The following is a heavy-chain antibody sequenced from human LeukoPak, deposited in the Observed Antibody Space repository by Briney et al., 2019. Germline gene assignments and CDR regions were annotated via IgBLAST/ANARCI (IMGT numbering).Heavy chain of an antibody. D-gene: IGHD7-27*01. CDR1: GYTFTSYY. Sequence: GASVKVSCKASGYTFTSYYMHWVRQAPGQGLEWMGWINPNSGGTNYAQKFQGRVTMTRETSISTAYMELSRLRSDDTAVYYCARYFPNWDPFDYWGQGTLVTVSS. CDR2: INPNSGGT. V-gene: IGHV1-2*02. J-gene: IGHJ4*02. CDR3: ARYFPNWDPFDY.